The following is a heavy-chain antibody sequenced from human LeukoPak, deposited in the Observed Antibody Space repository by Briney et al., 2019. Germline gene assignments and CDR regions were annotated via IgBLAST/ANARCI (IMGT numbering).Heavy chain of an antibody. J-gene: IGHJ4*02. CDR3: ARADASMLQLY. CDR1: GGSISSYY. Sequence: SETLSLTCTVSGGSISSYYCSWIRQSPGKGLEWIGYIYYSRGTNYNPSLKSRVTISVDTSKNQFSLKLSSVTAADTAVYYCARADASMLQLYWGQGTLVTVSS. V-gene: IGHV4-59*01. CDR2: IYYSRGT. D-gene: IGHD2/OR15-2a*01.